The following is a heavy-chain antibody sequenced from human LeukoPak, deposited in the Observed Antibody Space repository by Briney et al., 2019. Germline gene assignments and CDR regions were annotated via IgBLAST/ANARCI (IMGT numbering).Heavy chain of an antibody. V-gene: IGHV3-21*01. Sequence: GGSLRLSCAASGFTFSSYSMNWVRQAPGKGLEWVSFISTSSIYVYYADSVKGRFTISRDNAKNSLYLQMNSLRAEDTAVYYCVRVDSSGYGLHWGLDYWGQGTLVTVSS. CDR2: ISTSSIYV. CDR3: VRVDSSGYGLHWGLDY. D-gene: IGHD3-22*01. J-gene: IGHJ4*02. CDR1: GFTFSSYS.